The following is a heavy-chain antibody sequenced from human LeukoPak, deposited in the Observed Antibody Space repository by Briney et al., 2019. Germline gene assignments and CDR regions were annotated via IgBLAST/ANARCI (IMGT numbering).Heavy chain of an antibody. CDR2: VYYSGST. CDR3: ARGLTYYDFLTGYYTFPYFDY. V-gene: IGHV4-59*01. CDR1: GGSISSYY. D-gene: IGHD3-9*01. Sequence: SETLSLTCTVSGGSISSYYWSWIRQPPGKELEWIGYVYYSGSTNYNPSLKSRVTISVDTSKNQFSLKLSSVTAADTAVYYCARGLTYYDFLTGYYTFPYFDYWGQGTLVTVSS. J-gene: IGHJ4*02.